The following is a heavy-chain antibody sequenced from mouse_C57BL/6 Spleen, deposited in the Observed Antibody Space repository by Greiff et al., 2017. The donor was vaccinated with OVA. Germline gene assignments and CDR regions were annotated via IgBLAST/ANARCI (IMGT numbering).Heavy chain of an antibody. CDR1: GYTFTSYW. Sequence: VQLQQPGAELVKPGASVKMSCKASGYTFTSYWITWVKQRPGQGLEWIGDIYPGSGSTNYNEKFKSKATLTVDTSSSTAYMQLSSLTSEDSAVYDCARWEGDRSLYYSNPPTAMDYWGQGTSVTVSS. D-gene: IGHD2-5*01. J-gene: IGHJ4*01. CDR3: ARWEGDRSLYYSNPPTAMDY. CDR2: IYPGSGST. V-gene: IGHV1-55*01.